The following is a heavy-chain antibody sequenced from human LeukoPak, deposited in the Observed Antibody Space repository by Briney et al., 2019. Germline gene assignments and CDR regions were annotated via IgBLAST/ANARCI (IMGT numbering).Heavy chain of an antibody. D-gene: IGHD3-22*01. CDR1: GGSISSYY. V-gene: IGHV4-4*07. CDR2: IYTSGST. J-gene: IGHJ3*02. Sequence: SETLSLTCTVSGGSISSYYWSWIRQPAGKGLEWIGRIYTSGSTNYNPSLKSRVTMSVDTSKNQFSLKLSSVTAADTAVYYCARFIPNYYGSTPSAFDIWGQGTMVTVSS. CDR3: ARFIPNYYGSTPSAFDI.